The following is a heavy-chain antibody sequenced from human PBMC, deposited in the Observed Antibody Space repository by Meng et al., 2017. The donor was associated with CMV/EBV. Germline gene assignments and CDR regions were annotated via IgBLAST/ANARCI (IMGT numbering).Heavy chain of an antibody. D-gene: IGHD6-13*01. J-gene: IGHJ4*02. Sequence: QITLKESGPTLVKPTQTLTLTCPFSWFSLSTDGVGVGWIRQPPGKALEWLALIYWDDDKRYSPCLKSRLTITKDTSKNQVVLTMTNMDPVDTATYYCARIAAAGRFDYWGQGTLVTVSS. CDR1: WFSLSTDGVG. CDR3: ARIAAAGRFDY. CDR2: IYWDDDK. V-gene: IGHV2-5*02.